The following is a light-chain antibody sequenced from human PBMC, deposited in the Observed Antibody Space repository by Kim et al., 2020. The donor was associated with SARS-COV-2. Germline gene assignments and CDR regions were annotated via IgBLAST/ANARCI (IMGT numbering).Light chain of an antibody. Sequence: GQRVTISCTGSSSNIGAGYDVHWYQQLLGTAPKLLIYGNSNRPSGVPDRFSGSKSGTSASLAITGLQAEDEADYYCQSYDSSLSVVFGGGTQLTVL. CDR2: GNS. V-gene: IGLV1-40*01. CDR3: QSYDSSLSVV. CDR1: SSNIGAGYD. J-gene: IGLJ2*01.